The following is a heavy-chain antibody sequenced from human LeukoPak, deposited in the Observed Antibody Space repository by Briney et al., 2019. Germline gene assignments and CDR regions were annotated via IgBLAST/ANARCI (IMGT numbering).Heavy chain of an antibody. CDR1: GFTFSTYA. CDR2: ISVSGGST. Sequence: GGSLRLSCAASGFTFSTYAMNWVRQAPGKGLEWVSAISVSGGSTYYADSVKGRFTISRDNSKNTLYLQMNSMRAEDTAVYYCSKVKDRSGFTLGFDCGGKGAMVTVS. J-gene: IGHJ4*02. CDR3: SKVKDRSGFTLGFDC. D-gene: IGHD3-22*01. V-gene: IGHV3-23*01.